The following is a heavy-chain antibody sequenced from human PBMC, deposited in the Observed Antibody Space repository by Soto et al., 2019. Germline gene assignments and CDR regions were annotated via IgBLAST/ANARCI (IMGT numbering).Heavy chain of an antibody. CDR1: GFTFSSYA. CDR3: AKDSGYSYGYDAFDI. V-gene: IGHV3-23*01. D-gene: IGHD5-18*01. Sequence: GGSLRLSCAASGFTFSSYAMSWVRQAPGKGLEWVSAISGSGVSTYYADSVKDRFTISRDNSKNTLYLQMSSLRAEDTAVFYCAKDSGYSYGYDAFDIWGQGTMVTVSS. J-gene: IGHJ3*02. CDR2: ISGSGVST.